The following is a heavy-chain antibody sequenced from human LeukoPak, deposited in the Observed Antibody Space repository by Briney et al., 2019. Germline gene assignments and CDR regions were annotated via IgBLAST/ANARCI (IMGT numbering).Heavy chain of an antibody. J-gene: IGHJ3*02. CDR2: IRSKAYGGTA. D-gene: IGHD2-15*01. CDR3: TRVQVVVGAMAAFDI. Sequence: PGRSLSLSCTASGFTFGDYAMSWVRQAPGKGLEWVGFIRSKAYGGTAEYAASVKGRLSISRDDSKSIAYLQMNSLKSEDTAVYYCTRVQVVVGAMAAFDIWGQGTMFTVSS. CDR1: GFTFGDYA. V-gene: IGHV3-49*04.